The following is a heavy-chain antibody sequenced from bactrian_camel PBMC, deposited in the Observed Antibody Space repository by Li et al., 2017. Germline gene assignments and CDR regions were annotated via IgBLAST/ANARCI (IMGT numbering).Heavy chain of an antibody. V-gene: IGHV3S55*01. CDR2: IDSDGDA. D-gene: IGHD3*01. CDR1: GPTHTTDS. CDR3: AASRYECYSGLGGQGNADEFDY. J-gene: IGHJ4*01. Sequence: HVQLVESGGGSVQAGGSLTLSCAFSGPTHTTDSMAWFRQAPEKEREGVAAIDSDGDAGYAYSVKGRFTISQDNAKKTLYLQMNGLKPEDTAMYYCAASRYECYSGLGGQGNADEFDYWGQGTQVTVS.